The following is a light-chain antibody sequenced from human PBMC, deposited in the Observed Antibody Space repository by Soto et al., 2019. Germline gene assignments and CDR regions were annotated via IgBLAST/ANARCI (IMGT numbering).Light chain of an antibody. V-gene: IGLV1-44*01. CDR2: SNN. J-gene: IGLJ1*01. CDR3: EAWDDSLNGPV. Sequence: QLVLTPPPSASVTPVQRVSISCSGSSSNIGSNSVNWYQQLPGTAPKLLIYSNNQRPSGVPDRISGSKSGTSASLAISGLQSEDEADYYWEAWDDSLNGPVFGTGTKLNVL. CDR1: SSNIGSNS.